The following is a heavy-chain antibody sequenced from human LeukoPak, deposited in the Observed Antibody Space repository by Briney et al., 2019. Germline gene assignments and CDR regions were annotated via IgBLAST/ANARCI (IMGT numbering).Heavy chain of an antibody. CDR2: ISSSSSYI. V-gene: IGHV3-21*01. D-gene: IGHD3-3*01. J-gene: IGHJ4*02. Sequence: GGSLRLSCAASGFTFSSYSTNWVRQAPGKGLEWVSSISSSSSYIYYANSVRGRFTISRDNAKNSLYLQMNSLRAEDTAVYYCARDFDDTYYDFWSGYYTFDYWGQGTLVTVSS. CDR1: GFTFSSYS. CDR3: ARDFDDTYYDFWSGYYTFDY.